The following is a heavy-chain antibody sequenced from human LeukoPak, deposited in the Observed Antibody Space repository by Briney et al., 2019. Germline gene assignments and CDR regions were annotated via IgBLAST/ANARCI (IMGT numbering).Heavy chain of an antibody. Sequence: GGSLRLSCAASGFTVSSNYMSWVRQAPGKGLEWVSVIYSGGSTYCADSVKGRFTISRDNSKNTLYLQMNSLRAEDTAVYYCASRRSRDGYNYYYYGMDVWGQGTTVTVSS. V-gene: IGHV3-53*01. J-gene: IGHJ6*02. CDR2: IYSGGST. D-gene: IGHD5-24*01. CDR1: GFTVSSNY. CDR3: ASRRSRDGYNYYYYGMDV.